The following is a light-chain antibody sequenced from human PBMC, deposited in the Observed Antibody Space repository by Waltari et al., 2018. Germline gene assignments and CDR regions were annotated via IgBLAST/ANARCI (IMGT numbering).Light chain of an antibody. J-gene: IGKJ1*01. CDR2: GAS. CDR1: QSVSSN. V-gene: IGKV3-15*01. CDR3: QQYNDWPPWT. Sequence: EIVMTQSPATLSVSPGERVTLSCRASQSVSSNLAWYQRKPGQAPRLLIYGASSRATGIPARFSGSGSGTEFTLTISSLQSEDFAVYYCQQYNDWPPWTFGQGTKVEI.